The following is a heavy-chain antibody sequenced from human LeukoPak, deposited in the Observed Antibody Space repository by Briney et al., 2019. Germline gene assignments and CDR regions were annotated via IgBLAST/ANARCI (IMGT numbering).Heavy chain of an antibody. CDR2: IYPGDSDT. CDR1: GYSFTSYW. CDR3: ARHVSGAGSYYDREFVYYYYYYMDV. V-gene: IGHV5-51*01. J-gene: IGHJ6*03. Sequence: RGESLKISCKGSGYSFTSYWIGWVRQMPGKGLEWMGIIYPGDSDTRYSPSFQGQVTISADKSISTAYLQWSSLKASDTAMYYCARHVSGAGSYYDREFVYYYYYYMDVWGKGTTVTVSS. D-gene: IGHD1-26*01.